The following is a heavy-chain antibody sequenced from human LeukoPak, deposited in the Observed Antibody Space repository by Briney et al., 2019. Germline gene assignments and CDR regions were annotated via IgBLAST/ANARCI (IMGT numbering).Heavy chain of an antibody. D-gene: IGHD5-18*01. CDR3: ARDLTVDTAMIY. Sequence: GASVKVSCKASGYTFTSYAMHWVRQAPGQRLEWMGWINAGNGNTKYSQKFQGRVTITRDTSASTAYMELSSLRSEDTAVYYCARDLTVDTAMIYWGQGTLVTVSS. CDR1: GYTFTSYA. V-gene: IGHV1-3*01. J-gene: IGHJ4*02. CDR2: INAGNGNT.